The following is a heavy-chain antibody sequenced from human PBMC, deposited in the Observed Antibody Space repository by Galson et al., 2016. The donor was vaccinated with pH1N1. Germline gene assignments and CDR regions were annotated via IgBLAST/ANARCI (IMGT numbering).Heavy chain of an antibody. Sequence: ETLSLTCAVSGYSIRNGYFWGWIRQPPGQGLEWIGIIYHSGTTYYNPSLESRVTISVDTSKNQFSLKVKSVTAADTAAYYCARHPRYYDSSGYYFDYWGQGILVTVSS. CDR2: IYHSGTT. CDR1: GYSIRNGYF. D-gene: IGHD3-22*01. J-gene: IGHJ4*02. V-gene: IGHV4-38-2*01. CDR3: ARHPRYYDSSGYYFDY.